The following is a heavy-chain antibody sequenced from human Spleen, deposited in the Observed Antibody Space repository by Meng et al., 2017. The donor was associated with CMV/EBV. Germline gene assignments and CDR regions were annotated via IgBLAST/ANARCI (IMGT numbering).Heavy chain of an antibody. CDR1: GFTFSSYS. CDR3: ARDGNDSSGYYPYGMDV. Sequence: GESLKISCAASGFTFSSYSMNWVRQAPGKGLEWVSSISSSSSYIYYADSVKGRFTISRDNAKNSLYLQMNSLRAEDTAVYYCARDGNDSSGYYPYGMDVWGQGTTVTVSS. V-gene: IGHV3-21*01. CDR2: ISSSSSYI. J-gene: IGHJ6*02. D-gene: IGHD3-22*01.